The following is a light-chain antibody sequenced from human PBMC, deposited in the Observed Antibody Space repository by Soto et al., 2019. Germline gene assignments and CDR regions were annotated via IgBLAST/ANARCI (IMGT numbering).Light chain of an antibody. CDR2: ELS. CDR3: SSYSTTSSPHVL. CDR1: SSDIGRYSY. Sequence: QSALTQPASVSGSPGQSIAISCTGTSSDIGRYSYVSWYQQHPGKAPKLIIYELSYRPSGLSTRFSGSKSDNTASLTISGLQAEDEADYFCSSYSTTSSPHVLFGGGTKLTVL. V-gene: IGLV2-14*01. J-gene: IGLJ2*01.